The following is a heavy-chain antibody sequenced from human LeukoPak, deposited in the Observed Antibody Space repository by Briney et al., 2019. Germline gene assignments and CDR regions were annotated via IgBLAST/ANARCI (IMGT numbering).Heavy chain of an antibody. D-gene: IGHD3-10*01. Sequence: GGSLRLSCAASGFKFDDYAIHWVRQVAGEGLEWVSSISWNSDTIGYAHSVKGRFTISRDKAKKSVYLEMNSLTAEDTALYYCAKAGGLGSYYNSWFESWAQGTLVTVSS. CDR1: GFKFDDYA. CDR3: AKAGGLGSYYNSWFES. V-gene: IGHV3-9*01. CDR2: ISWNSDTI. J-gene: IGHJ5*01.